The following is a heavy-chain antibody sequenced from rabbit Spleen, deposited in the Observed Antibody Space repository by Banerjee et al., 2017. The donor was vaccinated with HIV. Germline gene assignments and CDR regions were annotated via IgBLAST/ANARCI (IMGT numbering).Heavy chain of an antibody. CDR2: IDPIFGIT. V-gene: IGHV1S7*01. J-gene: IGHJ6*01. CDR1: GFTISSSY. CDR3: ARGGGL. Sequence: QLVESGGGLVKPGASLTLTCKASGFTISSSYWMNWVRQAPGKGLEWIGYIDPIFGITYYASWVNGRFSISRENTQNTVSLQLNSLTATDTAPYFCARGGGLWGPGTLVTVS.